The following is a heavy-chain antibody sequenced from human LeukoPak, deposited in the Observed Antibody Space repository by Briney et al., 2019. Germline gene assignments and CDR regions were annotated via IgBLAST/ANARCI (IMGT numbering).Heavy chain of an antibody. V-gene: IGHV4-39*07. D-gene: IGHD3-22*01. J-gene: IGHJ4*02. Sequence: TSSETLSLTCTVSGGSISSSSYYWGWIRQPPGKGLEWIGSIYHSGSTYYNPSLKSRVTISVDTSKNQFSLKLSSVTAADTAVYYCARSELDYYDSSGPHDYWGQGTLVTVSS. CDR1: GGSISSSSYY. CDR3: ARSELDYYDSSGPHDY. CDR2: IYHSGST.